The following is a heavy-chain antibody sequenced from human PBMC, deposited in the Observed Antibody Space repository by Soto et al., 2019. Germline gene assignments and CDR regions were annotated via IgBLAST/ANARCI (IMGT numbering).Heavy chain of an antibody. J-gene: IGHJ3*02. D-gene: IGHD6-13*01. CDR1: GYTFTSYA. CDR3: ARDQAGYSSSWHDAFDI. Sequence: QVQLVQSGAEVKKPGASVKVSCKASGYTFTSYAMHWVRQAPGQRLEWMGWINAGNGNTKYSQKFQGRVTITRDTSASTAYMELSSLRSEDTAVYYCARDQAGYSSSWHDAFDIWGQGTMVTVSS. CDR2: INAGNGNT. V-gene: IGHV1-3*01.